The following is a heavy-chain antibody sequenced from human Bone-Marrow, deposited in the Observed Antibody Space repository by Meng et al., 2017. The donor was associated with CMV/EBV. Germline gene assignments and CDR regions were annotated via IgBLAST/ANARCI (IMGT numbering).Heavy chain of an antibody. Sequence: SVKVSCQASGGTFSSYAISWVRQAPGQGLEWMGGIIPIFGTANYAQKFQGRVTITTDESTSTAYMELSSLRSEDTAVYYCAFNYDSTETTDYWGHGTLVTVSS. CDR2: IIPIFGTA. CDR1: GGTFSSYA. V-gene: IGHV1-69*05. D-gene: IGHD3-22*01. J-gene: IGHJ4*01. CDR3: AFNYDSTETTDY.